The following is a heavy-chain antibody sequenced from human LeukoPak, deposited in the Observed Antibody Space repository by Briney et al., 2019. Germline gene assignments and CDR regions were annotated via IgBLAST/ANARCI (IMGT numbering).Heavy chain of an antibody. Sequence: GGSLRLSCAASGFTFSSYAMHWVRQAPGKGLEWVAVISYDGSNKYYADSVKGRFTISRDNSKNTLYLQMNSLRAEDTAVYYCASARSPQYSSGWYGYYYYYGMDVWGQGTTVTVSS. V-gene: IGHV3-30-3*01. D-gene: IGHD6-19*01. CDR2: ISYDGSNK. CDR1: GFTFSSYA. J-gene: IGHJ6*02. CDR3: ASARSPQYSSGWYGYYYYYGMDV.